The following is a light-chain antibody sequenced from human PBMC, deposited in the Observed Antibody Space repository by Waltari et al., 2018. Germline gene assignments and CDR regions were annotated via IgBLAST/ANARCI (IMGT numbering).Light chain of an antibody. CDR3: LQYDSYPRT. Sequence: EIQMTQYPSSLSAFVGDRITISCRASQGIRNSVDWFQQKPGKAPKALMYGASTLHSGVPSRFRGSGFGTDFTLTISGLQPEDFATYYCLQYDSYPRTFGQGTKVEIK. CDR2: GAS. J-gene: IGKJ1*01. V-gene: IGKV1-16*01. CDR1: QGIRNS.